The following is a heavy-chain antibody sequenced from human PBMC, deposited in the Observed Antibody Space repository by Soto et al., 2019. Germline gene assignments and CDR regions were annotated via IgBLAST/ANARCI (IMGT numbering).Heavy chain of an antibody. CDR1: GFTFSSYA. CDR3: AKDRVATINFDY. CDR2: ISGSGGST. J-gene: IGHJ4*02. Sequence: LRLSCAASGFTFSSYAMSWVRQAPGKGLEWVSAISGSGGSTYYADSVKGRFTISRDNSKNTLYLQMNSLRAEDTAVYYCAKDRVATINFDYWGQGTLVTVSS. V-gene: IGHV3-23*01. D-gene: IGHD5-12*01.